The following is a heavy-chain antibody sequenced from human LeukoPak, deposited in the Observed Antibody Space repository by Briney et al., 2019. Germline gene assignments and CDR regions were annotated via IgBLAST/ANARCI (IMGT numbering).Heavy chain of an antibody. CDR1: GVSISSSNSY. CDR2: IFYSGST. V-gene: IGHV4-39*07. J-gene: IGHJ4*02. D-gene: IGHD6-6*01. CDR3: ARTSYSSSSGGDFDY. Sequence: SETLSLTCTVSGVSISSSNSYWGWIRQPPGEGLEWIGNIFYSGSTYYSPSLKSRVTISVDTSKNQFSLKLSSVTAADTAVYYCARTSYSSSSGGDFDYWGQGTLVTVSS.